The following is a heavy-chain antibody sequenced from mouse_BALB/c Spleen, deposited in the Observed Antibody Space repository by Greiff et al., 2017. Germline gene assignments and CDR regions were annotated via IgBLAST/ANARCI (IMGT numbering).Heavy chain of an antibody. CDR3: TRGGYGYDEEFAY. Sequence: EVMLVESGTVLARPGASVKMSCKASGYTFTSYWMHWVKQRPGQGLEWIGAIYPGNSDTSYNQKFKGKAKLTAVTSTSTAYMELSSLTNEDSAVYYCTRGGYGYDEEFAYWGQGTLVTVSA. CDR1: GYTFTSYW. D-gene: IGHD2-2*01. J-gene: IGHJ3*01. CDR2: IYPGNSDT. V-gene: IGHV1-5*01.